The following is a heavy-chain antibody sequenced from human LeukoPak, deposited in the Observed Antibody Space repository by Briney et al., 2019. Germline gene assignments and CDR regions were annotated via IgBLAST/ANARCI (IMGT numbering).Heavy chain of an antibody. CDR1: GGTFSSYA. V-gene: IGHV1-69*13. CDR3: ARVVVVAAPPYYYYYYLDV. CDR2: IIPIFGTA. Sequence: GASVKVSCKASGGTFSSYAISWVRQAPGQGLEWMGGIIPIFGTANYAQKFQGRVTITADESTSTAYMELSSLRSEDTAVCYCARVVVVAAPPYYYYYYLDVWGKGTTVTVSS. J-gene: IGHJ6*03. D-gene: IGHD2-15*01.